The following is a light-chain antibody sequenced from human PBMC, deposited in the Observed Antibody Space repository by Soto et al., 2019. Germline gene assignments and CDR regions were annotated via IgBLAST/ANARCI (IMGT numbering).Light chain of an antibody. J-gene: IGLJ1*01. CDR2: EVS. CDR1: DSDVGGYNY. V-gene: IGLV2-14*01. CDR3: SSYKTSSTPYV. Sequence: QSVLTQPASVSGSPGQSITISCTGTDSDVGGYNYVSWYQQHPGKAPKLIIYEVSNRPSGVSTRFSGSKSGNTASLTISGLQAEDEADYYYSSYKTSSTPYVFGTGTKVTVL.